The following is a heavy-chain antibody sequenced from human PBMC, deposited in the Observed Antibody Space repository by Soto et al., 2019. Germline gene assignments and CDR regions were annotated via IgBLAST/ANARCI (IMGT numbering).Heavy chain of an antibody. J-gene: IGHJ4*02. V-gene: IGHV1-3*05. CDR3: ARGWDHAY. D-gene: IGHD1-26*01. CDR2: INADNGNT. CDR1: GYTFTSYA. Sequence: QVQLVQSGAEEKKPGASVKVSCKASGYTFTSYAMHWVRQAPGQRLEWMGWINADNGNTRYSQNFQGRVTITRDTSASTACMELSSLRSEDTAVYYCARGWDHAYWGQGTLVTVSS.